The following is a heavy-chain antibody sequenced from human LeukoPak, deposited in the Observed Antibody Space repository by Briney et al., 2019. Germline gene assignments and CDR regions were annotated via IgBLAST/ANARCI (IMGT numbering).Heavy chain of an antibody. V-gene: IGHV3-23*01. J-gene: IGHJ4*02. CDR1: GFTFSSYA. CDR3: ARARMEDYFDY. CDR2: ISGSGGST. Sequence: GGSLRLSCAASGFTFSSYAMSWVRQAPGKGLEWVSAISGSGGSTYYADSVRGRFTISRDNSKNTLHLQMNSLRAEDTAVYSCARARMEDYFDYWGQGTLVTVSS. D-gene: IGHD1-14*01.